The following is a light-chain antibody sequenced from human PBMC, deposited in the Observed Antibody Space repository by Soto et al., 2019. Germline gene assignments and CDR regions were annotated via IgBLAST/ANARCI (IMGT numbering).Light chain of an antibody. CDR2: SNN. V-gene: IGLV1-47*02. Sequence: QSVLTQPPSASGTPGQKVFISCSGSSSNIGGTNYAYWYQQLPGAAPKLLMHSNNLRPSGVPERISGSKFGTAASLAISGLRSEDEPVYYCASWDDRLGAVIFGGWTKLTVL. J-gene: IGLJ2*01. CDR3: ASWDDRLGAVI. CDR1: SSNIGGTNY.